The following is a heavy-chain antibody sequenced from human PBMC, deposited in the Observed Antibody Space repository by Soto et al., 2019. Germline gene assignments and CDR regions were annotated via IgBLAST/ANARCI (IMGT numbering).Heavy chain of an antibody. CDR1: GYTFTGYG. CDR2: ISAYNGNT. CDR3: ARADGWYCSSTSCHFDY. V-gene: IGHV1-18*04. J-gene: IGHJ4*02. Sequence: ASVKVSCKASGYTFTGYGISWVRQAPGQGLEWMGRISAYNGNTNYAQKLQGRVTMTTDTSTSTAYMELRSLRSDDTAVYYCARADGWYCSSTSCHFDYWGQGTLVTVSS. D-gene: IGHD2-2*01.